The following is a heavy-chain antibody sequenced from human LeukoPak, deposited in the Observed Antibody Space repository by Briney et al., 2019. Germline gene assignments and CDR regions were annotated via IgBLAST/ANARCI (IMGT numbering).Heavy chain of an antibody. CDR2: IRYDGSNK. CDR1: GFTFSSYG. D-gene: IGHD5-12*01. Sequence: GGSLRLSCAAPGFTFSSYGMHWVRQAPGKGLEWVAFIRYDGSNKYYADSVKGRFTISRDNSKNTLYLQMNSLRAEDTAVYYCAKDSMWLLDKDGIGYWGQGTLVTVSS. CDR3: AKDSMWLLDKDGIGY. J-gene: IGHJ4*02. V-gene: IGHV3-30*02.